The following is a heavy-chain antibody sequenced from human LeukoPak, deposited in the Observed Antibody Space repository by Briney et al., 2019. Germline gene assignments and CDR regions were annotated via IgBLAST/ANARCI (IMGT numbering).Heavy chain of an antibody. D-gene: IGHD3-3*01. Sequence: ASVKVSCKASGYTFTSYGISWVRQAPGQGLEWMGWISTYNGNTNYAQKLQGRITMTTDTSTSTAYMELRSLRSDDTAVYYCARSVPPAYDFWSGYYSSYYYYYMDVWGKGTTVTVSS. V-gene: IGHV1-18*01. CDR2: ISTYNGNT. CDR1: GYTFTSYG. CDR3: ARSVPPAYDFWSGYYSSYYYYYMDV. J-gene: IGHJ6*03.